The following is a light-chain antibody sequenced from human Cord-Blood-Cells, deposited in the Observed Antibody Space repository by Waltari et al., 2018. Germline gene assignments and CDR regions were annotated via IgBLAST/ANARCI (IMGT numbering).Light chain of an antibody. Sequence: SYELTQPPSVSVSPGQTASITCSGDKLGDKYACWYQQKPGQSPVLVIYQDSKRPSGIPGRFSGSNSGNTATLTISGTQAMDEADYYSQAWDSSTYVFGTGTKVTVL. J-gene: IGLJ1*01. CDR3: QAWDSSTYV. CDR2: QDS. CDR1: KLGDKY. V-gene: IGLV3-1*01.